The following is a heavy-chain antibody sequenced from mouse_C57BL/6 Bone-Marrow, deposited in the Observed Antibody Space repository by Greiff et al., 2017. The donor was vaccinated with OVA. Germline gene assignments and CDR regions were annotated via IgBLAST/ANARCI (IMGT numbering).Heavy chain of an antibody. CDR3: ARRIYDGYGFAD. CDR2: INPNNGGT. V-gene: IGHV1-26*01. J-gene: IGHJ3*01. Sequence: EVQLQQSGPELVKPGASVKISCKASGYTFTDYYMNWVKQSHGKSLEWIGDINPNNGGTSYNQKFKGKATLTVDKSSSTAHMELRSLTSEDSAVYYCARRIYDGYGFADWGQGTRVTVSA. CDR1: GYTFTDYY. D-gene: IGHD2-3*01.